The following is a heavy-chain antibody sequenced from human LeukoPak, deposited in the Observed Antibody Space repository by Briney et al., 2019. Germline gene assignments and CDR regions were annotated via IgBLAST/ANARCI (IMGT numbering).Heavy chain of an antibody. CDR1: GFTFRDYA. V-gene: IGHV3-49*04. D-gene: IGHD2-21*01. CDR3: TRIGIGIIGRDPVDY. CDR2: IRSKTYGGAA. J-gene: IGHJ4*02. Sequence: GGSLRLSCAASGFTFRDYAMSWVRLAPGKGLQWVGFIRSKTYGGAADYGASVKGRFTIYRDDSQSIAYLLMNRLEIEDTGVYYCTRIGIGIIGRDPVDYWGQGTLVTVSS.